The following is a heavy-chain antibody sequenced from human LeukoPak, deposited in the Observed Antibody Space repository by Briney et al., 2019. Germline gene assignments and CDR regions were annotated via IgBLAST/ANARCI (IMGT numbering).Heavy chain of an antibody. Sequence: PGGSLRLSCAASGFTFDDYAMHWVRQAPGKGLEWVSGISWNSGSIGYADSVKGRFTISRDNAKNSLYLQMNSLRAEDTALYYCAKAPGYSSGWRLHTDFDYWGQGTLVTVSS. D-gene: IGHD6-19*01. CDR2: ISWNSGSI. CDR3: AKAPGYSSGWRLHTDFDY. J-gene: IGHJ4*02. V-gene: IGHV3-9*01. CDR1: GFTFDDYA.